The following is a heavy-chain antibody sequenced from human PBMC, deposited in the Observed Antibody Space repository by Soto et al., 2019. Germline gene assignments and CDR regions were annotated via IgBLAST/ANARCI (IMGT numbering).Heavy chain of an antibody. V-gene: IGHV4-59*01. J-gene: IGHJ4*02. D-gene: IGHD3-10*01. Sequence: SETLSLTCIVSGDSITTYYWSWIRQPPGKGLEWIGYVSNTGNPKYNPSHKSRVTISVDTSKNQLSLKLNSVTAADTAVYYCARDRADYYGSGSYFDYWGRGTLVTVPS. CDR2: VSNTGNP. CDR1: GDSITTYY. CDR3: ARDRADYYGSGSYFDY.